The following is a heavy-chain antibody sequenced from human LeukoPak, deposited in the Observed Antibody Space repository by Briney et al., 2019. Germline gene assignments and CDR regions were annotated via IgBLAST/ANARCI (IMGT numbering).Heavy chain of an antibody. V-gene: IGHV3-23*01. CDR2: ISGSGGST. D-gene: IGHD3-16*01. J-gene: IGHJ4*02. Sequence: GGSLRLSCAASGFTFSSYAMSWVRQAPGKGLEWVSAISGSGGSTYYADSVKGRFTISRDDSKNTLYLQMNSLKTEDTAVYYCTTSYDYVWGSFSYWGQGTLVTVSS. CDR3: TTSYDYVWGSFSY. CDR1: GFTFSSYA.